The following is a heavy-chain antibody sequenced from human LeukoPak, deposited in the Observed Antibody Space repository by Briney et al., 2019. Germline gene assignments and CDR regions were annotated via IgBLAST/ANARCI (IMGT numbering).Heavy chain of an antibody. CDR1: GGSFSGYY. V-gene: IGHV4-34*01. CDR3: ARVVAARKIYYYYYMDV. CDR2: INHSGST. Sequence: SETLSLTCAVYGGSFSGYYWSWIRQPPGKGLEWIGEINHSGSTNYNPSLKSRVTISVDTSKNQFSLKLSSVTAADTAVYYCARVVAARKIYYYYYMDVWGKGTTVTVAS. D-gene: IGHD2-15*01. J-gene: IGHJ6*03.